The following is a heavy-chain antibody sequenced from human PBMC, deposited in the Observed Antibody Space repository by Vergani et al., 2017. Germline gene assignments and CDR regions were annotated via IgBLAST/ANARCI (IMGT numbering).Heavy chain of an antibody. V-gene: IGHV4-61*02. CDR1: GGPISSGSYY. CDR2: IYTSGST. CDR3: ARLGMTTVVTPLDGWFDP. D-gene: IGHD4-23*01. J-gene: IGHJ5*02. Sequence: QVQLQESGPGLVQPSQTLSLTCTVSGGPISSGSYYWSWIRQPAGKGLEWIGRIYTSGSTNYNPSLKRRVTISVDSSKNQFSLKLSSVTAADTAVYYCARLGMTTVVTPLDGWFDPWGQGTLVTVSS.